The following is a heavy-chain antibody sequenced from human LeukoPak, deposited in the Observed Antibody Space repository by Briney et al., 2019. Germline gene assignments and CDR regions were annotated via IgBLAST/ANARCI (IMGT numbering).Heavy chain of an antibody. CDR1: GGSISSGGYY. D-gene: IGHD6-6*01. CDR3: ARENSSSPGRWSY. CDR2: IYHSGST. Sequence: SQTLSLTCTVSGGSISSGGYYWSWIRQPPGKGLEWVGYIYHSGSTYYNPSLKSRVTISVDRSKNQFSLKLSSVTAADTAVYYCARENSSSPGRWSYWGQGTLVTVSS. V-gene: IGHV4-30-2*01. J-gene: IGHJ4*02.